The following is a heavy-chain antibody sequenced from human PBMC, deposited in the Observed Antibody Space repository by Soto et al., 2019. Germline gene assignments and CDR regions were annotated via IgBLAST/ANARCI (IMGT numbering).Heavy chain of an antibody. Sequence: ASVKVSCKTSGYTFAAYYIHWIRQAPGQGLEWMGWINPTSGGTVYAQNFQDRVTMTRDTSISTAYMELRRLNSDDTAVYYCESDPDYGDYWGYFFDSWGQGTPVTVSS. CDR2: INPTSGGT. CDR3: ESDPDYGDYWGYFFDS. CDR1: GYTFAAYY. D-gene: IGHD4-17*01. V-gene: IGHV1-2*02. J-gene: IGHJ4*02.